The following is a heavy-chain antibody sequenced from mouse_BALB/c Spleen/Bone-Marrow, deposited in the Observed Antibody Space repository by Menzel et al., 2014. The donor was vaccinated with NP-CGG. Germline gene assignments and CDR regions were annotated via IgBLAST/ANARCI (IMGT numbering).Heavy chain of an antibody. D-gene: IGHD2-2*01. CDR3: ASPWGGYHYAMDY. V-gene: IGHV2-6-4*01. CDR2: IWXGGST. CDR1: GFSLSRXS. J-gene: IGHJ4*01. Sequence: VKLMESGPGLVAPSQRLSITCTVSGFSLSRXSXHWVXQPPXXGXEWLXXIWXGGSTDYNSALKSRLSISKDDSKSXVFLKMNSLQTDDTAMYYCASPWGGYHYAMDYWGQGTSVTVSS.